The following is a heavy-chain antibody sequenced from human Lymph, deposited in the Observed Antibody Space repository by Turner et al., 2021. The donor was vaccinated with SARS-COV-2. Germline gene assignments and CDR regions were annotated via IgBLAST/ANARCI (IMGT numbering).Heavy chain of an antibody. CDR2: ITYDGSNK. CDR1: GFNFTTYA. J-gene: IGHJ6*02. V-gene: IGHV3-30*04. CDR3: ARYASGGYFYYGMDV. D-gene: IGHD3-10*01. Sequence: QLQLVQSVGGVVLPVRSLILSSSASGFNFTTYAIYWVRQAPGKGVEWVAVITYDGSNKYYADAVKGRFTISRDNSKNTLYLQMNSLRAEDTAVYYCARYASGGYFYYGMDVWGQGTTVTVSS.